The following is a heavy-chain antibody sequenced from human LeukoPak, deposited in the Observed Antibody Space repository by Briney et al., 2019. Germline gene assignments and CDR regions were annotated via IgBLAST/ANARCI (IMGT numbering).Heavy chain of an antibody. Sequence: GGSLRLSCAASGFTFTSYSMNWVRQAPGKGLEWVSTISGGGGSTYYADSVKGRFTISRDNSKNTLYLQVNSLRAEDTAVYYCAKKKGYCSGGSCYVDYWGQGTLVTVSS. J-gene: IGHJ4*02. CDR3: AKKKGYCSGGSCYVDY. CDR2: ISGGGGST. D-gene: IGHD2-15*01. V-gene: IGHV3-23*01. CDR1: GFTFTSYS.